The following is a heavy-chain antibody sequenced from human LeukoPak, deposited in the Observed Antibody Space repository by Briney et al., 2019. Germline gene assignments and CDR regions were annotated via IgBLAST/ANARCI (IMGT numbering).Heavy chain of an antibody. D-gene: IGHD3-16*01. Sequence: GESLKISCKGSGYTFTSYWIGWVRQMPGKGLEWMGVIYPDDSNTTYSPSFQGQVTISADKSISTAYLQWSSLKASDTAMYYCARLWRSEIMADWGQGTLVTVSS. V-gene: IGHV5-51*01. J-gene: IGHJ4*02. CDR1: GYTFTSYW. CDR3: ARLWRSEIMAD. CDR2: IYPDDSNT.